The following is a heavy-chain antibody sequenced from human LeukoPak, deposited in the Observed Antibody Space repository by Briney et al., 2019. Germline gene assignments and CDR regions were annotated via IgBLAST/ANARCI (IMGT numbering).Heavy chain of an antibody. V-gene: IGHV1-69*05. Sequence: ASVKVSCKASGYTFTSYYMHWVRQAPGQGLEWMGRIIPIFGTANYAQKFQGRVTITTDESTSTAYMELSSLRSEDTAVYYCARDAGYGLPDYWGQGTLVTVSS. CDR1: GYTFTSYY. J-gene: IGHJ4*02. CDR3: ARDAGYGLPDY. D-gene: IGHD3-10*01. CDR2: IIPIFGTA.